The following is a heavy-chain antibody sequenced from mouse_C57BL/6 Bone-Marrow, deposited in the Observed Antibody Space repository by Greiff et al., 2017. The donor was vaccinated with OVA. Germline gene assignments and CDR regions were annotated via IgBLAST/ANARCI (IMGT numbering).Heavy chain of an antibody. CDR2: IDPANGNT. J-gene: IGHJ4*01. V-gene: IGHV14-3*01. CDR3: ANYYGSSYPCYYAMDY. D-gene: IGHD1-1*01. CDR1: GFNIKNTY. Sequence: EVQLQQSVAELVRPGASVKLSCTASGFNIKNTYMHWVKQRPEQGLEWIGRIDPANGNTKYAPKFQGTATITADTSSNTAYLQLSSLTSEDTAIYYCANYYGSSYPCYYAMDYWGQGTSVTVSS.